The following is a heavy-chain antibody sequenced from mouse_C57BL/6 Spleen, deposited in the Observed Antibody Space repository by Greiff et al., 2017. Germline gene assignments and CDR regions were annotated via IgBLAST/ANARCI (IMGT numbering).Heavy chain of an antibody. Sequence: EVKLMESGPGMVKPSQSLSLTCTVTGYSITSGYDWHWIRHFPGNKLEWMGYISYSGSTNYNPSLKSRISITHDTAKNHFFLKLNSVTTEDTATYYCARGYYSPAWFAYWGQGTLVTVSA. CDR3: ARGYYSPAWFAY. CDR2: ISYSGST. CDR1: GYSITSGYD. J-gene: IGHJ3*01. D-gene: IGHD2-12*01. V-gene: IGHV3-1*01.